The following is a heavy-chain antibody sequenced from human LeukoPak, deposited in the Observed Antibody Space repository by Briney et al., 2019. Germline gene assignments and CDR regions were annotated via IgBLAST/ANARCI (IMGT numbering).Heavy chain of an antibody. J-gene: IGHJ4*02. CDR1: GFTFSDYY. D-gene: IGHD1-7*01. CDR2: ISSSGSAI. Sequence: PGGSLRFSCAASGFTFSDYYMSWIRQAPGEGLECVSYISSSGSAIYYADSVKGRFTISRDNSKNTLYLQMNSLRVDDSAVYYCAKRPVIDPKSITGTKWTLDSWGQGTLVTVSS. CDR3: AKRPVIDPKSITGTKWTLDS. V-gene: IGHV3-11*04.